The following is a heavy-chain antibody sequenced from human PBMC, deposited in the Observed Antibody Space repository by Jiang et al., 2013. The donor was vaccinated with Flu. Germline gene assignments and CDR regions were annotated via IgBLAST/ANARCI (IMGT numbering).Heavy chain of an antibody. Sequence: LKKPGASVKVSCKASGSTFITYPMNWVRQAPGQGLEWMGNINTNTGKPTYAQGFTGRFVFSWDTSVKTTFLQISNLKAEDTAVYYCARGTAAPGTDFWGQGTLVTVSS. D-gene: IGHD6-13*01. J-gene: IGHJ4*02. V-gene: IGHV7-4-1*02. CDR1: GSTFITYP. CDR3: ARGTAAPGTDF. CDR2: INTNTGKP.